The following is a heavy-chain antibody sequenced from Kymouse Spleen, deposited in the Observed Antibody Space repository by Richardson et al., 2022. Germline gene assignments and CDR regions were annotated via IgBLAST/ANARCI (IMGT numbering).Heavy chain of an antibody. V-gene: IGHV3-9*01. CDR1: GFTFDDYA. CDR2: ISWNSGSI. CDR3: AKDYYGSGSYYYYGMDV. Sequence: EVQLVESGGGLVQPGRSLRLSCAASGFTFDDYAMHWVRQAPGKGLEWVSGISWNSGSIGYADSVKGRFTISRDNAKNSLYLQMNSLRAEDTALYYCAKDYYGSGSYYYYGMDVWGQGTTVTVS. J-gene: IGHJ6*02. D-gene: IGHD3-10*01.